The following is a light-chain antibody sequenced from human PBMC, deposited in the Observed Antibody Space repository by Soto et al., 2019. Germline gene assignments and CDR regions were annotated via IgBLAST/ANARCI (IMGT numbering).Light chain of an antibody. Sequence: QSVLTQPPSVSGSPGQSVTISCTGTSSDVGRYNRVSWYQQPPGTAPKLMIYDVSDRPSGVPDRFSGSKSGNTASLTISGLQAEDEADYYCVSHTASSTWVFGGGTKVTVL. V-gene: IGLV2-18*02. J-gene: IGLJ3*02. CDR1: SSDVGRYNR. CDR3: VSHTASSTWV. CDR2: DVS.